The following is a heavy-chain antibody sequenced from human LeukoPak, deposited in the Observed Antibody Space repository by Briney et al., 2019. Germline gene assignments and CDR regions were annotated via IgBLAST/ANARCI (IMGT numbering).Heavy chain of an antibody. V-gene: IGHV3-30-3*01. CDR2: ISYDGINK. CDR3: ARDLISDGDHTVGN. CDR1: GFTFSSYA. J-gene: IGHJ4*02. Sequence: PGGSLRLSCAASGFTFSSYAMHWVRQAPGKGLEWVTIISYDGINKYCADSVRGRFTSSRDNSKNTLYLQMNSLRTEDAAIYYCARDLISDGDHTVGNWGQGTLVTVSS. D-gene: IGHD4-17*01.